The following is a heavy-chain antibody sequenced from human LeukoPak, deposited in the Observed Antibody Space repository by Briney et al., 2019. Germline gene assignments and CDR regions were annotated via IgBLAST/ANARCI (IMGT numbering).Heavy chain of an antibody. J-gene: IGHJ4*02. D-gene: IGHD5-18*01. V-gene: IGHV1-69*04. Sequence: GASVKVSCKASGGTFSSYAISWVRQAPGQGLEWMGRIIPIFGIANYAQKFQGRVTITADKSPSTAYMELSSLRSDDTAVYYCARVDTVGYYFDDWGQGTLVTVSS. CDR3: ARVDTVGYYFDD. CDR1: GGTFSSYA. CDR2: IIPIFGIA.